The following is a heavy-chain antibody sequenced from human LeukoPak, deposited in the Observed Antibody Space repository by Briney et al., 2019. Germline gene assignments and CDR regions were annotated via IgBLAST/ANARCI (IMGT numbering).Heavy chain of an antibody. CDR3: ARRTKDYYDSSGYSFDY. J-gene: IGHJ4*02. V-gene: IGHV3-74*01. CDR1: GFTFSSYW. CDR2: INSDGSST. D-gene: IGHD3-22*01. Sequence: GGSLRLSCAASGFTFSSYWMHWFRQAPGKGLVWVSRINSDGSSTSYADSVKGRFTISRDNAENTLYLQMNSLRAEDTAVYYCARRTKDYYDSSGYSFDYWGQGTLVTVSS.